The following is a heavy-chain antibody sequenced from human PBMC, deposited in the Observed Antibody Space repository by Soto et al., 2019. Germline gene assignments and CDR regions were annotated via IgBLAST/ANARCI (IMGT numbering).Heavy chain of an antibody. CDR2: ISGSGGST. CDR1: GVTLSRYG. D-gene: IGHD6-19*01. CDR3: AKDVLYPDGIAVAGSTISPFFQH. Sequence: GGALRLSCAASGVTLSRYGMSWVRQAQGKGLEWVSVISGSGGSTYYADSVKGRFTISRDNSKNTLYLPMNSLRAEDTAVYYCAKDVLYPDGIAVAGSTISPFFQHWGQGTLVPVSP. J-gene: IGHJ1*01. V-gene: IGHV3-23*01.